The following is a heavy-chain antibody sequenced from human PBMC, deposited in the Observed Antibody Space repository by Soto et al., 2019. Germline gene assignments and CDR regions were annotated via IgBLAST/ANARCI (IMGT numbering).Heavy chain of an antibody. Sequence: PHRHSTSAAELNCGGVAVSWVRQEIGKGLEWVSGISWNSGSIGYADSVKGRFTISRDNAKNSLYLQMNRLRAEDTALYYCAKALKDGYSGYDYERSYYYYYYMDVWGKGTTVTVSS. CDR2: ISWNSGSI. CDR1: ELNCGGVA. D-gene: IGHD5-12*01. J-gene: IGHJ6*03. CDR3: AKALKDGYSGYDYERSYYYYYYMDV. V-gene: IGHV3-9*01.